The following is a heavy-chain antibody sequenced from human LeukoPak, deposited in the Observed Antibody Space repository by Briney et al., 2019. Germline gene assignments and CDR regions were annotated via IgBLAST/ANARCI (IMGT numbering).Heavy chain of an antibody. CDR1: GGSFSGYY. CDR3: ARGWYNWNYRRWFDP. CDR2: INHSGST. V-gene: IGHV4-34*01. D-gene: IGHD1-7*01. Sequence: PSETLSLTCAGYGGSFSGYYWSWIRQPPGKGLEWIGEINHSGSTNYNPSLKSRVTISVDTSKNQFSLKLSSVTAADTAVYYCARGWYNWNYRRWFDPWGQGTLVTVSS. J-gene: IGHJ5*02.